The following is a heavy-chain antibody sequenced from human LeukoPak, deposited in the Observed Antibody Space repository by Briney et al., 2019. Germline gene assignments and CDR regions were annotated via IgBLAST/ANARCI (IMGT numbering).Heavy chain of an antibody. CDR3: ARRSYNWNDIPWFDP. D-gene: IGHD1-20*01. CDR1: GYTFTGYY. V-gene: IGHV1-2*02. J-gene: IGHJ5*02. CDR2: INPNSGGT. Sequence: ASVKVSCKASGYTFTGYYMHWVRQAPGQGLEWMGWINPNSGGTNYAQKFQGRVTMTRDTSISTAYMELSRLRSDDTAVYYCARRSYNWNDIPWFDPWGQGTLVTVSS.